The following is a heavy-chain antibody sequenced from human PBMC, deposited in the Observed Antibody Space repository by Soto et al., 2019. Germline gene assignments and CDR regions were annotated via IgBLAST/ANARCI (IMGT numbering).Heavy chain of an antibody. CDR1: GYTFTSYG. Sequence: SVKVSCKASGYTFTSYGISWVRQAPGQGLEWMGWISAYNGNTNYAQKLQGRVTVTTDTSTSTAYMELRSLRSDDTAVYYCARDPLPNSSGWQTYYYYGMDVWGQGTTVTVSS. D-gene: IGHD6-19*01. CDR2: ISAYNGNT. J-gene: IGHJ6*02. CDR3: ARDPLPNSSGWQTYYYYGMDV. V-gene: IGHV1-18*01.